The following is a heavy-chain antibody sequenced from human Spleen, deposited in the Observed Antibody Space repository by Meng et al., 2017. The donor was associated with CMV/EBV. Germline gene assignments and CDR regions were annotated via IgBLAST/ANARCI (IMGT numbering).Heavy chain of an antibody. CDR3: AVEYCSSTSCYSIPYYYYGMDV. CDR1: GGTISSYA. CDR2: IIPTFGTA. V-gene: IGHV1-69*05. Sequence: SVKVSCKASGGTISSYAVTWVRQAPGQGLEWMGGIIPTFGTANYAQKFQGRVTIATDESTDAAYMELRSLRSEDTAVYYCAVEYCSSTSCYSIPYYYYGMDVWGQGTTVTVSS. J-gene: IGHJ6*02. D-gene: IGHD2-2*01.